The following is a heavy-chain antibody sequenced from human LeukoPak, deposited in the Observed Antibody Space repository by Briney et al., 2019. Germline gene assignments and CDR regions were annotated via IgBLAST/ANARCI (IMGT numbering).Heavy chain of an antibody. CDR2: ISSSSTYI. Sequence: GGSLRLSCAASGFTFSSDSMNWERQAPGKGLEWVSFISSSSTYIYYADSVKGRFTISRDDAKNSLYLQMSSLRADDTAVYYCARDRVVSGRFGEVASWGQGTLVTVSS. CDR1: GFTFSSDS. CDR3: ARDRVVSGRFGEVAS. D-gene: IGHD3-10*01. V-gene: IGHV3-21*01. J-gene: IGHJ5*01.